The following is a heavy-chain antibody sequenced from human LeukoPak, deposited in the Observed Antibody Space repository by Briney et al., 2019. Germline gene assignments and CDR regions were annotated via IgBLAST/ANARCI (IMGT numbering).Heavy chain of an antibody. V-gene: IGHV4-59*08. CDR1: GGSISSYY. CDR2: IYYSGST. CDR3: ARQTGGYYYVDFDY. J-gene: IGHJ4*02. D-gene: IGHD3-22*01. Sequence: PSETLSLTCTVSGGSISSYYWSWIRQPPGKGLEWIGYIYYSGSTNYNPSLKSRVTISVDTSKNQFSLKLSSVTAADTAVYYCARQTGGYYYVDFDYWGQGTLVTVSS.